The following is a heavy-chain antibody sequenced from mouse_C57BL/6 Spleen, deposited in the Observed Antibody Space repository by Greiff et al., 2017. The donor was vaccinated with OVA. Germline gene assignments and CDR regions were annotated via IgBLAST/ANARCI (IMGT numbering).Heavy chain of an antibody. CDR2: ISSGGDYI. CDR1: GFTFSSYA. D-gene: IGHD6-1*01. CDR3: TTDPSPGPSYAMDY. Sequence: VQLKESGEGLVKPGGSLKLSCAASGFTFSSYAMSWVRQTPEKRLEWVAYISSGGDYIYYADTVKGRFTISRDNARNTLYLQMSSLKSEDTAMYYCTTDPSPGPSYAMDYGGQGTSVTVSS. V-gene: IGHV5-9-1*02. J-gene: IGHJ4*01.